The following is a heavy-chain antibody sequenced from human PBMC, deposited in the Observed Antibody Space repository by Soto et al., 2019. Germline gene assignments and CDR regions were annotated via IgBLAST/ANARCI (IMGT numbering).Heavy chain of an antibody. Sequence: ASVKVSCKASGYTFTSYGISWVRQAPGQGLEWMGWISAYNGNTNYAQKLQGRVTMTTDTSTSTAYMELRSLRSDDTAVYYCARGQLLRKKWQDHWFQPWGQGTRVTVSS. V-gene: IGHV1-18*01. CDR1: GYTFTSYG. J-gene: IGHJ5*02. D-gene: IGHD2-2*01. CDR3: ARGQLLRKKWQDHWFQP. CDR2: ISAYNGNT.